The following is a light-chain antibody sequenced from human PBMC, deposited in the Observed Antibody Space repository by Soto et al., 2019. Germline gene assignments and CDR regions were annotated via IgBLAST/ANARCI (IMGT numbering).Light chain of an antibody. Sequence: QSALTQPASVSGSPGQSITISCTGTSSDVGGYNYVSWYQQHPGKAPKLMIYDVSNRPSGVSNRFSGYKSGNTASLTISGLQAEDEADYYWSTYTSSSTHVVFGGEPKMTVL. CDR1: SSDVGGYNY. CDR3: STYTSSSTHVV. J-gene: IGLJ2*01. V-gene: IGLV2-14*01. CDR2: DVS.